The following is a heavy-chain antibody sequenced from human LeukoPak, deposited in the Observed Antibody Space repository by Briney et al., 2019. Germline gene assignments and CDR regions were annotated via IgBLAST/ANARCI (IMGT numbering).Heavy chain of an antibody. V-gene: IGHV4-34*01. CDR3: ARGRAEVVVVPAAIPYFDY. CDR1: GGSFSGYY. D-gene: IGHD2-2*01. CDR2: INHSGST. Sequence: KSSETLSLTCAVYGGSFSGYYWSWIRQPPGKGLEWIGEINHSGSTNYNPSLKSRVTISVDTSKNQFSLKLSSVTAADTAVYYCARGRAEVVVVPAAIPYFDYWGQGTLVTVSS. J-gene: IGHJ4*02.